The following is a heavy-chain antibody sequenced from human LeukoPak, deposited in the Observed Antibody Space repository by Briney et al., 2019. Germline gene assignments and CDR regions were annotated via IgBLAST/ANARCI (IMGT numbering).Heavy chain of an antibody. J-gene: IGHJ4*02. CDR3: ARVPGAFYYFDY. Sequence: PSETLSLTCTVSGGSISSGSYYGSWIRQPAGKGLEWIGRIYTSGTTNYNPSLKSRVTISVDTSKNQFSLKLSSVTAADTAVYYCARVPGAFYYFDYWGQGTLVTVSS. CDR1: GGSISSGSYY. D-gene: IGHD1-26*01. V-gene: IGHV4-61*02. CDR2: IYTSGTT.